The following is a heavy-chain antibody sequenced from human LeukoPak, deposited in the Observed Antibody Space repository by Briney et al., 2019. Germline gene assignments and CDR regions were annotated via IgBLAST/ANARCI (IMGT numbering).Heavy chain of an antibody. CDR1: GFSFSSYA. D-gene: IGHD3-10*01. J-gene: IGHJ6*02. Sequence: QSGGSLRLSCAASGFSFSSYAMNWARQAPGKGLEWVSVISGSGGSTYYADSVKGRFTISRDNSKNTLYLQMNSLRAEDTAMYYCARDKSVYYYDSGFSAMDVWGQGTTVTVSS. V-gene: IGHV3-23*01. CDR3: ARDKSVYYYDSGFSAMDV. CDR2: ISGSGGST.